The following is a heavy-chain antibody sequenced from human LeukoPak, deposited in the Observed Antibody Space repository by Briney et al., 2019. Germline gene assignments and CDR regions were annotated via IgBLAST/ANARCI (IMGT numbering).Heavy chain of an antibody. Sequence: PSETLSLTCTVSGGSISSYDWSWIRQPAGKGLEWIGRIYTSGSTNYNPSLKSRVTMSVDTSKNQFSLKLSSVTAADTAVYYCASGDYVSGMVFDPWGQGTLVTVSS. CDR3: ASGDYVSGMVFDP. J-gene: IGHJ5*02. D-gene: IGHD4-17*01. CDR1: GGSISSYD. CDR2: IYTSGST. V-gene: IGHV4-4*07.